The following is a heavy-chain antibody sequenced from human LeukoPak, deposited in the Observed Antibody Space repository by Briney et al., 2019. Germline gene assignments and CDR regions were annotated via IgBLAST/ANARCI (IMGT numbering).Heavy chain of an antibody. CDR2: VSGIGSTT. CDR3: AKETYNWNPMYYFDY. V-gene: IGHV3-23*01. Sequence: PGGSLRLSCAASGFTFSSYAMSWVRQAPGKGLEWVAAVSGIGSTTYYADSVRGRFTISRDNSKNTLYLQMSSLRAEDTAVYYCAKETYNWNPMYYFDYWGQGTLVTVSS. CDR1: GFTFSSYA. D-gene: IGHD1-20*01. J-gene: IGHJ4*02.